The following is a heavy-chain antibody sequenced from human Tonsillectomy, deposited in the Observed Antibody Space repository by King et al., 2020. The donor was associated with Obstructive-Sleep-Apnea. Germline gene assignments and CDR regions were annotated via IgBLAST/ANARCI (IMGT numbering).Heavy chain of an antibody. V-gene: IGHV7-4-1*01. CDR2: INTNTGKP. D-gene: IGHD6-25*01. CDR3: ARDTGYSSGHWFLDP. J-gene: IGHJ2*01. Sequence: VQLVESGSELRKPGASVKVSCKASGYTFTAYAISGMRQAPGQGLEWMGWINTNTGKPTFAQGVTGRFVFSLDTSVNTAYLQIRSLKAEDTALYYCARDTGYSSGHWFLDPWGRGTLVTVSS. CDR1: GYTFTAYA.